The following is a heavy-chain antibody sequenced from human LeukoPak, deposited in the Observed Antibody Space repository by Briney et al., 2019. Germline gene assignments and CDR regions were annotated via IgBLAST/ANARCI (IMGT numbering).Heavy chain of an antibody. D-gene: IGHD2-2*01. J-gene: IGHJ3*01. CDR3: ASHDGYYSSTSCRPS. CDR2: ISSSSSYT. CDR1: GFTFSDYY. Sequence: GGSLRLSCAASGFTFSDYYMSWIRQAPGKGLEWVSYISSSSSYTNYADSVKGRFTISRDNAKNSLYLQMNSLRAEDTAVYYCASHDGYYSSTSCRPSWGQGTMVTVSS. V-gene: IGHV3-11*06.